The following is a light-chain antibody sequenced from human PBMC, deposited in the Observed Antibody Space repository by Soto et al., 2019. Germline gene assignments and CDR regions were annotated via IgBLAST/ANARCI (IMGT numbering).Light chain of an antibody. V-gene: IGKV1-39*01. CDR3: QQSYNNPRT. CDR2: AAS. CDR1: QSISPF. J-gene: IGKJ2*01. Sequence: DIQMTQSPSSLSASVGDSVTITCRASQSISPFLNWYQQKPGKAPKLLIYAASTLESGVPSRFSGSASGTDFTLTISSLLPEDFATYYCQQSYNNPRTFGQGTILEIK.